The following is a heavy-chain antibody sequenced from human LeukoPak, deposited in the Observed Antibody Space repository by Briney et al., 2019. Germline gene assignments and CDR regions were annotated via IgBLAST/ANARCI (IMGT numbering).Heavy chain of an antibody. CDR2: INPNSGGT. Sequence: GASVKVSCKASGYTFTGYYMHWVRQAPGQGLEWMGRINPNSGGTNYAQKFQGRVTMTRDTSISTAYMELSRLRSDDTAVYYCARGSGWYYYYYGMDVWGQGTTVTVSS. CDR3: ARGSGWYYYYYGMDV. D-gene: IGHD6-19*01. CDR1: GYTFTGYY. V-gene: IGHV1-2*06. J-gene: IGHJ6*02.